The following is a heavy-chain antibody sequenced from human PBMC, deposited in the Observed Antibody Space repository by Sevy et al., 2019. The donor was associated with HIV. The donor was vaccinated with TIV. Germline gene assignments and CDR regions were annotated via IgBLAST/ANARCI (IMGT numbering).Heavy chain of an antibody. D-gene: IGHD6-13*01. V-gene: IGHV3-20*04. CDR3: ARGGLDSNWFRSFDY. CDR1: GFIFDDFG. J-gene: IGHJ4*02. CDR2: IDWNGGST. Sequence: GGSLRLSCAASGFIFDDFGMSWVRQVPGKGLEWVSSIDWNGGSTTYADSVKGRFTISRDNAKNSLDLQMNSLRAEDTALYYCARGGLDSNWFRSFDYWGRGTLVTVSS.